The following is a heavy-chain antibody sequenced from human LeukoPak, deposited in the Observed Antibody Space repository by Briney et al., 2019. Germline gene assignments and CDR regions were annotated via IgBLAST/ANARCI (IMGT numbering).Heavy chain of an antibody. CDR1: GYAFTSYD. Sequence: ASVKVSCKASGYAFTSYDINWVRQATGQGLEWMGWMNPNSGNTGYAQKFQGRVTMTRNTSISTAYLELSSLKSGDRAVYDCARGGGMGDYDYWGQGTLVTVSS. D-gene: IGHD1-26*01. CDR2: MNPNSGNT. CDR3: ARGGGMGDYDY. J-gene: IGHJ4*02. V-gene: IGHV1-8*01.